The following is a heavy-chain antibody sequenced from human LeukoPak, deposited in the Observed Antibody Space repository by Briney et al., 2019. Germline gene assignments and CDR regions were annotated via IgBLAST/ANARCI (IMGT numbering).Heavy chain of an antibody. J-gene: IGHJ5*02. V-gene: IGHV4-59*01. Sequence: SETLSLTCTVSGGSISSYYWSWIRQPPGKGLEWIGYIYYSGSTNYNPSLKSRVTISVDTSKNQFSLKLSSVTAADTAVYYCARDLAIAAAGTERSHNWFDPWGQGTLVTVSS. D-gene: IGHD6-13*01. CDR2: IYYSGST. CDR3: ARDLAIAAAGTERSHNWFDP. CDR1: GGSISSYY.